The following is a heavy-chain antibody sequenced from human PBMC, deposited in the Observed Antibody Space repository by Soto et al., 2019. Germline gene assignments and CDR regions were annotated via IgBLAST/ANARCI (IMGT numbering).Heavy chain of an antibody. CDR1: GFRFGDSY. J-gene: IGHJ4*02. V-gene: IGHV3-11*06. D-gene: IGHD3-3*01. CDR2: ISGGSSYT. CDR3: FLKFVAAPRNQFAF. Sequence: GGSLRLSCAASGFRFGDSYMSWIRQAPGKGLEWVSYISGGSSYTNYADSAEGRFTTSRDNAKGLMFLQMNSLRADDTAVYYWFLKFVAAPRNQFAFRAQGSLVIASS.